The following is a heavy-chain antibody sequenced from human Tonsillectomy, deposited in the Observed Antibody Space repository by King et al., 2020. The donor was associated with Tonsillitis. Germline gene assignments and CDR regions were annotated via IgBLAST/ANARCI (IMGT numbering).Heavy chain of an antibody. CDR1: GYSFTSYW. J-gene: IGHJ4*02. Sequence: QLVQSGAEVKKPGESLRISCKGSGYSFTSYWNSWVRQMPGKGLEWMGRIDPSDSYTNYSPSFQGHVTISADKSISTAYLQWSSLKASDTAMYYCARRYYYGSGSYYNDPFDYWGQGTLVTVSS. D-gene: IGHD3-10*01. CDR2: IDPSDSYT. CDR3: ARRYYYGSGSYYNDPFDY. V-gene: IGHV5-10-1*01.